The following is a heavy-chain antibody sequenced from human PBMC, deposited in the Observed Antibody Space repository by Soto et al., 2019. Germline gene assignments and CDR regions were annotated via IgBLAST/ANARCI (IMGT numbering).Heavy chain of an antibody. V-gene: IGHV3-15*07. Sequence: PGGSLRLSCAASGFSVSNAWMNWVRQAPGKGLEWVGRIKSKSDGRTIDYAAPVKGRFIISRGDSENTLYLQMNSLETEDTAVYYCKGHNWLDPWGQGTLVTVSS. CDR2: IKSKSDGRTI. CDR3: KGHNWLDP. CDR1: GFSVSNAW. J-gene: IGHJ5*02.